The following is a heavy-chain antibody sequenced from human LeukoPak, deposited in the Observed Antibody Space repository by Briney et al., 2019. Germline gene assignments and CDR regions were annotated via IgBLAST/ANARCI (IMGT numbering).Heavy chain of an antibody. CDR2: IKHEGTEK. Sequence: PGGSLRLSCAASGFAFSNYWMSWVRQAPGNGLEWVANIKHEGTEKSYVDSVKGRFTISRDSAKNSLHLQMDSLRADDTAVYYCARLSRCSNSANCYSWFDPWGQGTLVTVSS. CDR1: GFAFSNYW. J-gene: IGHJ5*02. D-gene: IGHD2-2*02. CDR3: ARLSRCSNSANCYSWFDP. V-gene: IGHV3-7*01.